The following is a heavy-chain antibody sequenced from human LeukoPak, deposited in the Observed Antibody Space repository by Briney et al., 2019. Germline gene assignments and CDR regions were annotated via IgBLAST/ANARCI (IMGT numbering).Heavy chain of an antibody. CDR1: GYTFTGYY. V-gene: IGHV1-2*02. CDR2: INPSSGGA. J-gene: IGHJ5*02. CDR3: ARLPLIFYDSSGYYGGGFWFDP. Sequence: ASVKVSCKPSGYTFTGYYIHWVRQAPGQGLEWMGWINPSSGGANYPQNFQGRVTMTRDTSLSTAYMAVSGLRSDDTAVYYCARLPLIFYDSSGYYGGGFWFDPWGQGTLVTVSS. D-gene: IGHD3-22*01.